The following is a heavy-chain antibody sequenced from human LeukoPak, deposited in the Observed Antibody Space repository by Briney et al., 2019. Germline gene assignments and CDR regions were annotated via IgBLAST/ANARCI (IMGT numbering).Heavy chain of an antibody. J-gene: IGHJ5*02. CDR1: GFTFSSYG. D-gene: IGHD3-10*01. CDR2: IRSKTSGGTT. Sequence: GGSLRLSCAASGFTFSSYGMHWVRQAPGKGLEWVGFIRSKTSGGTTEYAASVGGRFTISRDDSKAIAYLQMNSLKTEDTAVYYCTRDWFGWGNWFDPWGQGTLVTVSS. CDR3: TRDWFGWGNWFDP. V-gene: IGHV3-49*04.